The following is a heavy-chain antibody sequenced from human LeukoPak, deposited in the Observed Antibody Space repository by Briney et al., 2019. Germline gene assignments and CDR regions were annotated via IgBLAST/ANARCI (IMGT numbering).Heavy chain of an antibody. J-gene: IGHJ4*02. CDR2: INHSGST. Sequence: PSETLSLTCAVYGGSFSGYYWSWVRQPPGKGLEWIGEINHSGSTNYNPSLKSRVTISVDTSKNQFSLKLSSVTAADTAVYYCARRPSDYWGQGTLVTVSS. CDR1: GGSFSGYY. CDR3: ARRPSDY. V-gene: IGHV4-34*01.